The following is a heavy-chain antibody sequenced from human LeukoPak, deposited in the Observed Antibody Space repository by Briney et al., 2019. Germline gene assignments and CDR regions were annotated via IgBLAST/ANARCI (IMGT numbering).Heavy chain of an antibody. CDR2: IKQDGSEK. V-gene: IGHV3-7*01. CDR1: GFTFSSYW. D-gene: IGHD2-21*01. CDR3: AKYCGGDCYGMDD. Sequence: GGSLRLSCTASGFTFSSYWMSWVRQAPGKGLEWVANIKQDGSEKDYVDSVKGRFTISRDNAKNSLYLQMNSLRAEDTAVYYCAKYCGGDCYGMDDWGQGTTVTVSS. J-gene: IGHJ6*02.